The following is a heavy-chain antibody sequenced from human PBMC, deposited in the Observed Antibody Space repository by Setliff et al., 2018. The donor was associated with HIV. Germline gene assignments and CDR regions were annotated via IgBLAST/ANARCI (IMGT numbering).Heavy chain of an antibody. D-gene: IGHD2-15*01. Sequence: GGSLRLSCVASGFSFSNYEMSWVRQAPGKGLEWVSKMASETTVQYADSVKGRFTISRDNAKNSLYLQMNSLRAENTAMYYCARDRRRYDIVTLHYMDVWGKGTTVTVSS. J-gene: IGHJ6*03. V-gene: IGHV3-48*03. CDR1: GFSFSNYE. CDR3: ARDRRRYDIVTLHYMDV. CDR2: MASETTV.